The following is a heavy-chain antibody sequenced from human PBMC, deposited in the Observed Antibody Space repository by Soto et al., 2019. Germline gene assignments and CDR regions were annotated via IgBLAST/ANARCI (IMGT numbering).Heavy chain of an antibody. Sequence: SETLSLTCTVSGGSISSGGYYWSWIRQHPGKGLEWIGYIYHRGTTYYNPSLKSRVSISADPSKNEVSMSLRSVTAADTAIYFCARGYCTGTSCYSEGEGWFDPWGRGSLVTVSS. J-gene: IGHJ5*02. CDR3: ARGYCTGTSCYSEGEGWFDP. D-gene: IGHD2-2*02. V-gene: IGHV4-31*03. CDR2: IYHRGTT. CDR1: GGSISSGGYY.